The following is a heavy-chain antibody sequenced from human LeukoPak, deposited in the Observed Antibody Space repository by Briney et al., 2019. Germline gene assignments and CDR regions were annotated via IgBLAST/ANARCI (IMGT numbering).Heavy chain of an antibody. V-gene: IGHV3-23*01. Sequence: GGSLRLSCAASGFTFNTYAMSWVRQAPGKGLEWVSAISGSGGRTYYADSVKGRFTISRDISKNTLYLQMNSLRAEDTAVYYCAREGVYSSSWYNAFDIWGQGTMVTVSS. CDR3: AREGVYSSSWYNAFDI. CDR2: ISGSGGRT. CDR1: GFTFNTYA. D-gene: IGHD6-13*01. J-gene: IGHJ3*02.